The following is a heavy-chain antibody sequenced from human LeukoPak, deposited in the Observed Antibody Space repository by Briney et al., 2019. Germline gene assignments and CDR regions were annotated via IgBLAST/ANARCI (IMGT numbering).Heavy chain of an antibody. Sequence: GGSLRLSCAASGFTFSSYAMHWVRQAPGKGLEYVSAISSNGGSTYYANSVKGRFNISRDNSKNTLYLQMGSLRAEDMAVYYCARVRFPAAMVVGYWGQGTLVTVSS. D-gene: IGHD2-2*01. J-gene: IGHJ4*02. V-gene: IGHV3-64*01. CDR2: ISSNGGST. CDR1: GFTFSSYA. CDR3: ARVRFPAAMVVGY.